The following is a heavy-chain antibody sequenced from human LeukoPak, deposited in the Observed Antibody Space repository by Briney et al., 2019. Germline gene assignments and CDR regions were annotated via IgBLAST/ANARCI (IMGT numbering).Heavy chain of an antibody. Sequence: ASETLSLTCIVSGGSIISNYYWSWIRQPPGRGLEWIGFFSHSGSTNYNPSLKSRVTISVDTSKNQFSLKLSSVTAADTAVYYCARSPGYSGSPFDLWGRGTLVTVSS. CDR3: ARSPGYSGSPFDL. CDR1: GGSIISNYY. D-gene: IGHD5-12*01. V-gene: IGHV4-59*08. J-gene: IGHJ2*01. CDR2: FSHSGST.